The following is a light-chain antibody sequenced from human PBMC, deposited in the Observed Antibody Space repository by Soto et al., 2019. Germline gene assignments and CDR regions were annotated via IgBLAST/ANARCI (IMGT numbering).Light chain of an antibody. CDR1: QSVLYSSNNKNY. J-gene: IGKJ1*01. Sequence: DIVMTQSPDSLAVSVGERATINCKSSQSVLYSSNNKNYLAWYQQKPGQPPKLLIYWAWTRESGVPDRFSGSGSGTDFTLTISSLQAEDVAVYYCQPYYSSPWTFGQGTKVEIK. CDR3: QPYYSSPWT. V-gene: IGKV4-1*01. CDR2: WAW.